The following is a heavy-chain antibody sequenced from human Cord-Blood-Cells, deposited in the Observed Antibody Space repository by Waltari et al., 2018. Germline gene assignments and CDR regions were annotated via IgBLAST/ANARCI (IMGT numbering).Heavy chain of an antibody. D-gene: IGHD4-17*01. CDR2: IIPIFGTA. V-gene: IGHV1-69*01. CDR1: GGPFSSYA. CDR3: ASHISHDYGDYHDY. J-gene: IGHJ4*02. Sequence: QVQLVQSGAEVKKPGSSVKVSCKASGGPFSSYAISWVRQAPGQGLEWMGGIIPIFGTANYAKKFQGRVTITADESTSTAYMELSSLRSEDTAVYYCASHISHDYGDYHDYWGQGTLVTVSS.